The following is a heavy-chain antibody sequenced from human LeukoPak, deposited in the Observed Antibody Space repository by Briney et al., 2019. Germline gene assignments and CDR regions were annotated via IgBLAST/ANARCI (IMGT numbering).Heavy chain of an antibody. J-gene: IGHJ3*02. CDR3: ARLSGITMIVVVLFDAFDI. D-gene: IGHD3-22*01. Sequence: PSETLSLTCTVSGGSISSYYWNWIRQPPGKGLEWIGYIYYSGSTNYNPSLKSRVTISVDTSKNQFSLKLSSFTAADTAVYYCARLSGITMIVVVLFDAFDIWGQGTMVTVSS. CDR2: IYYSGST. CDR1: GGSISSYY. V-gene: IGHV4-59*08.